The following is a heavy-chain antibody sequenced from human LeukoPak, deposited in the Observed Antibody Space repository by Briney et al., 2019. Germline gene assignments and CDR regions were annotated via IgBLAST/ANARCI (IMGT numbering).Heavy chain of an antibody. CDR1: GFTFSTYS. Sequence: GGSLRLSCAASGFTFSTYSMDWVRQTPGKGLEWISCISHDGSTAYYADSVKGRFTISRDNAKNSLYLQMNSLRAEDTAVYYCARTPGYCSGGNCYRYFQNWGQGTLVTVSS. J-gene: IGHJ1*01. D-gene: IGHD2-15*01. V-gene: IGHV3-48*01. CDR2: ISHDGSTA. CDR3: ARTPGYCSGGNCYRYFQN.